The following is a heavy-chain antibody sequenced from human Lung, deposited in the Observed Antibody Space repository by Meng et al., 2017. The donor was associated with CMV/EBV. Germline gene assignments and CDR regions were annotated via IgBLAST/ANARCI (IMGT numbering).Heavy chain of an antibody. CDR3: ARSFPVLAVAGSDAFDI. Sequence: GESLKISCKGSGYSFTSYWIGWVRQMPGKGLEWMGIIYPGDSDTRYSPSFQGQVTISADKSISTAYLQWSSLKASDTAMYYCARSFPVLAVAGSDAFDIWGQGTMVTVSS. J-gene: IGHJ3*02. CDR1: GYSFTSYW. D-gene: IGHD6-19*01. V-gene: IGHV5-51*01. CDR2: IYPGDSDT.